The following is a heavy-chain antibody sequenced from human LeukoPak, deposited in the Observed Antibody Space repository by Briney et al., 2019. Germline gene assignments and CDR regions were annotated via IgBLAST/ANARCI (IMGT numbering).Heavy chain of an antibody. D-gene: IGHD3-22*01. Sequence: SETLSLTCAVYGGSFSGYYWSWIRQPPGKGLEWIGEINHSGSTNYNPSLKSRVTISVDTSKNQFSLKLSSVTAADTAVYYCARGYYDSSGYITDLVNWFDPWGQGTLVTVSS. CDR3: ARGYYDSSGYITDLVNWFDP. J-gene: IGHJ5*02. V-gene: IGHV4-34*01. CDR2: INHSGST. CDR1: GGSFSGYY.